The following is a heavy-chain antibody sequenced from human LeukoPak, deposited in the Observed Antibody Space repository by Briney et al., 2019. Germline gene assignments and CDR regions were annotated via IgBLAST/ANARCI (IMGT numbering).Heavy chain of an antibody. J-gene: IGHJ5*02. D-gene: IGHD3-3*01. CDR2: IYYSGST. CDR3: ARLRPYDFWSGYLDTTNWFDP. V-gene: IGHV4-39*01. Sequence: SETLSLTCTVSGGSFNRSGYYWGWIRQPPGKGLEWIGNIYYSGSTYYNPSLKSRVTISVDTSKNQFSLKLSSVTAADTAVYYCARLRPYDFWSGYLDTTNWFDPWGQGTLVTVSS. CDR1: GGSFNRSGYY.